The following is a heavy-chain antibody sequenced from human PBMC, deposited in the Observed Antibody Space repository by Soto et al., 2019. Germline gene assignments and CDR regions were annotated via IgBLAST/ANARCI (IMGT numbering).Heavy chain of an antibody. V-gene: IGHV4-4*07. CDR1: GASITGSFF. Sequence: QVQLQESGPGLMKPSETLSLTCTVSGASITGSFFWSWIRQPAGKGLEWIGRFSLSGNTNYNPSLRSRVTMSADVSKNQFSLRLTSVTAADTALYYCARGMTPPGAPAWYYFDSWGQGTLVTVSS. CDR2: FSLSGNT. D-gene: IGHD2-8*02. J-gene: IGHJ4*02. CDR3: ARGMTPPGAPAWYYFDS.